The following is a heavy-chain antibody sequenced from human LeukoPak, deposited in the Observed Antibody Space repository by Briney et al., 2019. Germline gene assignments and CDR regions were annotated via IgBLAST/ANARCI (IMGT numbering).Heavy chain of an antibody. CDR3: ARAPHYGDYYNWFDP. CDR1: GGSFSGYY. CDR2: INHSGST. J-gene: IGHJ5*02. V-gene: IGHV4-34*01. Sequence: KPSETLSLTCAVYGGSFSGYYWSWIRQPPGKGLEWIGEINHSGSTNYNPSLKSRVTISVDTSKNQFSLKLSSVTAADTAVYYCARAPHYGDYYNWFDPWGQGTLVTVSS. D-gene: IGHD4-17*01.